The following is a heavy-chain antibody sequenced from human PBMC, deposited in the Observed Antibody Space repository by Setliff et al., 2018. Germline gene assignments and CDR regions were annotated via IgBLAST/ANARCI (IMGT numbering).Heavy chain of an antibody. CDR3: AKVRALTYCRGDSCYCFDY. V-gene: IGHV3-64*02. J-gene: IGHJ4*02. CDR1: GLSFSTSA. D-gene: IGHD2-15*01. CDR2: ISSDGSRT. Sequence: PGGSLRLSCAASGLSFSTSAMHWVRQAPGKELEYVSAISSDGSRTYYGDSVEGRFTISRDNSKNSLYLQMNSLRPEDTALYYCAKVRALTYCRGDSCYCFDYWGQGSLVTVSS.